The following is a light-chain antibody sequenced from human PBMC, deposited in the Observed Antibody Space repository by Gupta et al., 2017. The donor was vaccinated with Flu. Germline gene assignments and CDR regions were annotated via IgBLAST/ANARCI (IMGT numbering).Light chain of an antibody. CDR1: SSDVGGYNS. CDR3: SSFTTSSTLV. V-gene: IGLV2-14*03. J-gene: IGLJ2*01. Sequence: QSALPQPASVSGSPGQSITISCTGTSSDVGGYNSGSWYQQHPGKVPKLMIYDVTNRPSGVSNRFSGSKSGNAASLTISGLQAEDEADYYCSSFTTSSTLVFGGGTKLTVL. CDR2: DVT.